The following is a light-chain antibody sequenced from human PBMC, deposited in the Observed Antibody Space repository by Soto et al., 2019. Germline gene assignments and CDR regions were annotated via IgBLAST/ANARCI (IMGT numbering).Light chain of an antibody. CDR1: QSVDKF. Sequence: EVELTQSPATLSLSPGENATLSCRASQSVDKFLAWYQQRPGQPPRLLIFDSSNRATGVPVRFSGSGSGTVFTLTIGSLEPEDSAVYYCQQRKHWPPITFGQGTRLEIK. CDR2: DSS. CDR3: QQRKHWPPIT. J-gene: IGKJ5*01. V-gene: IGKV3-11*01.